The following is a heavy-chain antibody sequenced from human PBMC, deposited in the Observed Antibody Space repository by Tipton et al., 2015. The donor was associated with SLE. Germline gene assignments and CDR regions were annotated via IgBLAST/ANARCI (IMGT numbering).Heavy chain of an antibody. V-gene: IGHV4-59*11. Sequence: LRLSCTVSGGSISSHYWSWIRQPPGKGLEWIGYIYSSGSTNYNPSLKSRVTILVDRSKKQFSLNLSSVTAADTAVYYCASFVAGHYFDYWGQGTLVTVSS. CDR1: GGSISSHY. J-gene: IGHJ4*02. D-gene: IGHD6-19*01. CDR3: ASFVAGHYFDY. CDR2: IYSSGST.